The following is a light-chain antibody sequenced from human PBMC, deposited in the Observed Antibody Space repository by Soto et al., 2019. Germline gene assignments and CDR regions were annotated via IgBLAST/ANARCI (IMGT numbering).Light chain of an antibody. Sequence: EIVMTQSPATRSVSPGERATRSCRASQSVSSNLAWYQQKPGQAPRLLIYGASTRATGIPARFSGSGSGTEFTLTISSLQSEDLAVYYCQQYNKWPPFYTFGQGTKVDIK. CDR2: GAS. V-gene: IGKV3-15*01. CDR1: QSVSSN. CDR3: QQYNKWPPFYT. J-gene: IGKJ2*01.